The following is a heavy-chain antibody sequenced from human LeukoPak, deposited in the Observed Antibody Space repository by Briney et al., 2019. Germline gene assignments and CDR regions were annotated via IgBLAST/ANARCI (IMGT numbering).Heavy chain of an antibody. D-gene: IGHD3-22*01. V-gene: IGHV4-39*01. CDR3: ARYWGPYDNSGAYFDY. CDR2: IHYTGIT. CDR1: GDPLSSSSHY. J-gene: IGHJ4*02. Sequence: PSETLSLPCTLSGDPLSSSSHYWVWLRHPPGKGLEGIATIHYTGITYYNPSLKSRVTISVDTSKNQFSLKLSSVTAADTAMYYCARYWGPYDNSGAYFDYWGQGTLVTVSS.